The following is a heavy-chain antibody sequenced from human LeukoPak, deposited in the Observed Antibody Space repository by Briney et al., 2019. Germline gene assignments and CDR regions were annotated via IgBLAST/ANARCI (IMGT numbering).Heavy chain of an antibody. J-gene: IGHJ4*02. V-gene: IGHV1-2*04. CDR1: GYTFTGYY. Sequence: ASVKVSCKASGYTFTGYYMHWVRQAPGQGLEWMGWINPNSGGTNYAQKFQGWVTMTRDTSISTAYMELSRLRSDDTAVYYCATVPVQLRYFAWPLGGQEPLVPVP. CDR2: INPNSGGT. D-gene: IGHD3-9*01. CDR3: ATVPVQLRYFAWPL.